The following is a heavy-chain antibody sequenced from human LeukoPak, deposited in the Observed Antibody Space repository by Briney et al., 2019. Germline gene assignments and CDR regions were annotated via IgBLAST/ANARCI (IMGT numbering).Heavy chain of an antibody. CDR2: INPNSGGT. CDR3: ARKAHYDTAGYHFDY. J-gene: IGHJ4*02. V-gene: IGHV1-2*02. D-gene: IGHD3-22*01. Sequence: ASVKVSCKASGYAFTAYYMHWVRQAPGQGLEWMGWINPNSGGTNYAKNFQDRVTMTGDTSISTAYMELSRLRSDDTAVYYCARKAHYDTAGYHFDYWGQGTLGAVSS. CDR1: GYAFTAYY.